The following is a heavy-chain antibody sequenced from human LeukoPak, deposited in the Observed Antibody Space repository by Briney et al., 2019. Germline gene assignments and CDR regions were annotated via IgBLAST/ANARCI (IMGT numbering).Heavy chain of an antibody. Sequence: ASVKVSCKASGYTFTRYDINWVRQATGQGLEWMGWMNPNSGNTGYAQKFQGRVTMTTDTSTSTAYMELRSLRSDDTAVYYCARVYYGAQDYWGQGTLVTVSS. V-gene: IGHV1-8*01. CDR1: GYTFTRYD. CDR3: ARVYYGAQDY. CDR2: MNPNSGNT. D-gene: IGHD3-22*01. J-gene: IGHJ4*02.